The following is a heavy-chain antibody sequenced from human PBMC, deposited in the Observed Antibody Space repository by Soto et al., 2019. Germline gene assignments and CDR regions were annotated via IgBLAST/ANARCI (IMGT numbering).Heavy chain of an antibody. CDR3: ARHIGVTGTRGFDY. V-gene: IGHV4-4*02. J-gene: IGHJ4*02. D-gene: IGHD6-19*01. CDR2: VVHWGTT. CDR1: GASISDNNW. Sequence: QVQLQESGPGLVKPSGTVSLTCAVSGASISDNNWWSWVRPPPGKGLEWIGEVVHWGTTNYNPSLRSRVTIAMDKSKNQISLTLSSVTAADSALYYCARHIGVTGTRGFDYWGQGTLVTVSS.